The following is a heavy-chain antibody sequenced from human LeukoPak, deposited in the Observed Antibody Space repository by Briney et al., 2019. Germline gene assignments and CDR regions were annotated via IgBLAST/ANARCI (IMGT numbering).Heavy chain of an antibody. D-gene: IGHD6-13*01. CDR1: GGSISSGSYY. CDR3: ARDIVTAAGSWFDP. Sequence: SQTLSLTCTVSGGSISSGSYYWCWIRQPAGKGLEWIGRIYTSGSTNYNPSLKSRVTISVDTSKNQFSLKLSSVTAADTAVYYCARDIVTAAGSWFDPWGQGTLVTVSS. J-gene: IGHJ5*02. CDR2: IYTSGST. V-gene: IGHV4-61*02.